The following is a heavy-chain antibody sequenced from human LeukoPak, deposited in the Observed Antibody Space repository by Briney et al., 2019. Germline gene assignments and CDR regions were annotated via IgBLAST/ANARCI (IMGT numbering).Heavy chain of an antibody. CDR3: AREAIAVAGIPYGMDV. CDR1: GFTFSDYY. Sequence: PGGSLRLSCAASGFTFSDYYMSWIRQAPGKGLEWVSYISSSGSTIYYADSVKGRFTISRDNAKNSLYLQMNSLRAEDTAVYYCAREAIAVAGIPYGMDVWGQGTTVTVSS. D-gene: IGHD6-19*01. V-gene: IGHV3-11*01. J-gene: IGHJ6*02. CDR2: ISSSGSTI.